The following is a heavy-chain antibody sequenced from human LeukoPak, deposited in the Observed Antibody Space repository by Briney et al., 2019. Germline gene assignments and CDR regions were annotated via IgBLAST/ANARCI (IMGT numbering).Heavy chain of an antibody. Sequence: GASVKVSCKASGYTFTGYYMHWVRQAPGQGLEWMGWISAYNGNTNYAQKLQGRVTMTTDTSTSTAYMELRSLRSDDTAVYYCASRREDVSWGSYRYIQNVEDAFDIWGQGTMVTVSS. D-gene: IGHD3-16*02. CDR1: GYTFTGYY. CDR3: ASRREDVSWGSYRYIQNVEDAFDI. V-gene: IGHV1-18*04. CDR2: ISAYNGNT. J-gene: IGHJ3*02.